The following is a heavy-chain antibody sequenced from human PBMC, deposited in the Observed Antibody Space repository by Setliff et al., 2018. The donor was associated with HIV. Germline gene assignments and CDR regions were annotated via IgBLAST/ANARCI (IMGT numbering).Heavy chain of an antibody. CDR1: GFTFSTYA. CDR2: INSNGGSA. V-gene: IGHV3-64*01. D-gene: IGHD6-19*01. CDR3: ARDAYNSGWPGDAFDI. J-gene: IGHJ3*02. Sequence: GGSLRLSCAASGFTFSTYAMHWVRQAPGKGLEYVSTINSNGGSAYYANSVKGRFTISRDNSKNTLYLQMGSLRPEDMALYYCARDAYNSGWPGDAFDIWGQGTTVTVSS.